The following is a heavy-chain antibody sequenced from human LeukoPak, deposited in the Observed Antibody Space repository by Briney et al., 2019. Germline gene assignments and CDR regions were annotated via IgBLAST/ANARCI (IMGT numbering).Heavy chain of an antibody. CDR1: GFTFSSYG. CDR2: IRYDGSNK. V-gene: IGHV3-30*02. Sequence: GGSLRLSCAASGFTFSSYGMHWVRQAPGKGLEWVAFIRYDGSNKYYADSVKGRFTISRDNSKNTLYLQMNSLRAEDTAVYYCARVVAPYENYYYYMDVWGKGTTVTVSS. J-gene: IGHJ6*03. CDR3: ARVVAPYENYYYYMDV. D-gene: IGHD2-15*01.